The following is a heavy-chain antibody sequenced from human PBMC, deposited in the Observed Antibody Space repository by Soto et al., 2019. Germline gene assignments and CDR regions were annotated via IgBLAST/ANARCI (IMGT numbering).Heavy chain of an antibody. CDR3: ATSYGSGYRAFDY. CDR1: GDTFSFYT. V-gene: IGHV1-69*02. J-gene: IGHJ4*02. CDR2: VNPILSMS. D-gene: IGHD3-10*01. Sequence: QVQLVQSGAELKKPGSSVKVSCKASGDTFSFYTINWVRQAPGLGLEWMGRVNPILSMSNYAPNFQGRVMMHAGKATRTDYLELRSLRSEDTAFYYCATSYGSGYRAFDYWGQGALVTVSS.